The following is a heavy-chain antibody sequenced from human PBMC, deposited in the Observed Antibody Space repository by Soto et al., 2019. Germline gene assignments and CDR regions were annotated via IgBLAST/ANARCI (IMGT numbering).Heavy chain of an antibody. CDR3: ARGGEGYNFGAVY. Sequence: ASVKVSCKVSGYTLTELSIHWVRQAPGKGLEWMGSLVPEDGRTIYAQKLQGRVTVTEDTSTDTAYMELNSLRSDDTAVYYCARGGEGYNFGAVYWGQGTPVTVSS. CDR2: LVPEDGRT. CDR1: GYTLTELS. J-gene: IGHJ4*02. D-gene: IGHD5-12*01. V-gene: IGHV1-24*01.